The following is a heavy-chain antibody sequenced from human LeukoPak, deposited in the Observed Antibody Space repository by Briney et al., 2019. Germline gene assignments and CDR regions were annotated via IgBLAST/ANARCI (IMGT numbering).Heavy chain of an antibody. J-gene: IGHJ4*01. Sequence: ASVKLSCTASGGTYCSYAISWVRHAPGQGLEWMGSIIPKYGVANYAQKFQGRLTITTDESTSTAYMELSSLRSADTAVYYYASAELLIVVKLPFDNWGQGKPVIVSS. CDR3: ASAELLIVVKLPFDN. V-gene: IGHV1-69*05. D-gene: IGHD3-22*01. CDR1: GGTYCSYA. CDR2: IIPKYGVA.